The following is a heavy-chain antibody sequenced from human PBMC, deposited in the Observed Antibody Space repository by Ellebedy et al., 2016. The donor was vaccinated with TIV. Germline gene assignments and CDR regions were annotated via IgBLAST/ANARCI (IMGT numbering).Heavy chain of an antibody. CDR1: SGSFSGYY. CDR2: ITHDDAT. Sequence: SETLSLXCGIGSGSFSGYYWTWIRQPPGKGLEWIGEITHDDATNYNASLKSRVTISVGTSKKQFSLKLGSVTAADTAVYYCARLQHYYDSSGHRYYFDSWGQGTLVTVSS. D-gene: IGHD3-22*01. CDR3: ARLQHYYDSSGHRYYFDS. V-gene: IGHV4-34*01. J-gene: IGHJ4*02.